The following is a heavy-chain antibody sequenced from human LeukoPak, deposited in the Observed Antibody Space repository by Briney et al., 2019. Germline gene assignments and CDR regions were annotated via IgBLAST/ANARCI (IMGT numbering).Heavy chain of an antibody. Sequence: GGSLRLSCAASGFTFSNYPIHWVRQAPGKGLEWVSTISGSGGNTYYADSVKGRFTISRDNSKNTLYLQMNSLRAEDTAVYYCAKDLNYYDSSGYYGSDYWGQGTLVTVSS. CDR1: GFTFSNYP. J-gene: IGHJ4*02. CDR2: ISGSGGNT. V-gene: IGHV3-23*01. D-gene: IGHD3-22*01. CDR3: AKDLNYYDSSGYYGSDY.